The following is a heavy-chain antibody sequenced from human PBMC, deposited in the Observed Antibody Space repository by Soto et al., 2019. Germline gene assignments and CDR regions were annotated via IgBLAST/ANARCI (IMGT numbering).Heavy chain of an antibody. CDR2: INPNSGGT. D-gene: IGHD2-2*01. Sequence: PSVKVACKTSGYTLTGYYMHWVRQAPGQGLEWMGWINPNSGGTNYAQKFQGRVTMTRDTSISTAYMELSRLRSDDTAVYYCARSPRLLVPYGMDVWGQGTTVTVSS. CDR1: GYTLTGYY. V-gene: IGHV1-2*02. J-gene: IGHJ6*02. CDR3: ARSPRLLVPYGMDV.